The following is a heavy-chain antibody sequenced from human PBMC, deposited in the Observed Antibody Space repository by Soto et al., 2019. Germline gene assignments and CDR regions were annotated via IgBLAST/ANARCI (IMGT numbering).Heavy chain of an antibody. J-gene: IGHJ1*01. V-gene: IGHV1-18*04. CDR2: ISAYNGNT. CDR3: ARDVILYCGRDCYPGYVHH. D-gene: IGHD2-21*02. CDR1: GYTFPNYG. Sequence: QVQLVQSGVEVKKPGASVKVSCKASGYTFPNYGINWVRQAPGQGLEWMGWISAYNGNTDYAQKLQGRVTMTTDTSTTTAYMEVTNLGCDDTAVYYCARDVILYCGRDCYPGYVHHWGQGTVVIVSS.